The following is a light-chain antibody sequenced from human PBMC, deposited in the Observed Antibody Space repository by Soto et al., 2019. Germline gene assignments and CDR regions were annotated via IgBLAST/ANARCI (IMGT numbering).Light chain of an antibody. CDR1: QSISSW. CDR3: QQYNSYST. Sequence: DIQMTQSPSTLSASVGDRVTITCRASQSISSWLAWYQQKPGKAPKLLIYGASSLESGVPSRFNGSGSVTEFTLTISSLQPDDYTTYYCQQYNSYSTIGPATKVDIK. J-gene: IGKJ3*01. V-gene: IGKV1-5*01. CDR2: GAS.